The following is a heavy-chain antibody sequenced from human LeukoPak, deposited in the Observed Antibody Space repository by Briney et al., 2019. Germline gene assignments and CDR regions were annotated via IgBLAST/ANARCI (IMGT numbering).Heavy chain of an antibody. V-gene: IGHV3-30*02. Sequence: GGSLRLSCAASGFTFSSYGMHWVRQAPGKGLEWVAFIRYDGSNKYYADSVKCRFTISRDNSKNTLYLQMNSLRAEDTAVYYCTKEIRRAGLLWFGESHWFDPWGQGTLVTVSS. CDR3: TKEIRRAGLLWFGESHWFDP. CDR2: IRYDGSNK. J-gene: IGHJ5*02. D-gene: IGHD3-10*01. CDR1: GFTFSSYG.